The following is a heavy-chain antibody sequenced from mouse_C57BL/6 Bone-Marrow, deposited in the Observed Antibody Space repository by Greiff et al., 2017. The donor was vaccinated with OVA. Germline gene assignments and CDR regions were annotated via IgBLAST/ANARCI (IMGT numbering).Heavy chain of an antibody. D-gene: IGHD2-10*01. CDR2: SRNKANDYTT. Sequence: EVKVVESGGGLVQSGRSLRLSCATSGFTFSDFYMEWVRQAPGKGLEWIAASRNKANDYTTEYSASGKGRFIVSRDTSQSILYLQMNALRAEDTAIYYCARDGLPGGYFDVWGTGTTVTVSS. CDR1: GFTFSDFY. J-gene: IGHJ1*03. V-gene: IGHV7-1*01. CDR3: ARDGLPGGYFDV.